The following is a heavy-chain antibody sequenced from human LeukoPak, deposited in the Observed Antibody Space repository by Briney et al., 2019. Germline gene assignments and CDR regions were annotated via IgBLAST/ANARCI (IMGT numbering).Heavy chain of an antibody. V-gene: IGHV3-53*01. CDR1: GFTFSTNS. J-gene: IGHJ4*02. Sequence: GGSLRLSCTVSGFTFSTNSMSWVRQAPGKGLEWVSFIYRDNTHNSYSVKGRFPTSRDNVKNSLYLQMNSLGAEDTAIYYCARDLGPSYSSTWGYDYWGQGPLVPVSS. CDR3: ARDLGPSYSSTWGYDY. CDR2: IYRDNT. D-gene: IGHD6-13*01.